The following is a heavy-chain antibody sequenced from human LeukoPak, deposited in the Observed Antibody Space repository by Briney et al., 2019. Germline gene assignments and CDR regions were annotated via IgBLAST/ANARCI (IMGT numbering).Heavy chain of an antibody. CDR1: GFTFSSYS. V-gene: IGHV3-21*01. D-gene: IGHD2-21*02. Sequence: KPGGSLRLSCAASGFTFSSYSMNWVRQAPGKGLEWVSSISSSSSYIYYADSVKGRFTISRDNAKNSLYLQMNSLRAEDTAVYYCARDSLVVTAIRSEYYFDYWGQGTLVTVSS. J-gene: IGHJ4*02. CDR2: ISSSSSYI. CDR3: ARDSLVVTAIRSEYYFDY.